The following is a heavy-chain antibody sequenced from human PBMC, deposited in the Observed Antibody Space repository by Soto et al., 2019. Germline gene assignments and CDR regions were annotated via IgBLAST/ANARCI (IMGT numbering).Heavy chain of an antibody. CDR1: GFTFSSYA. CDR3: AKGCCSSYYYYYGMDV. Sequence: GGSLRLSCAASGFTFSSYAMSWVRQAPGKGLEWVSAISGSGGSTYYANSVKGRFTISRDNSKNTLYLQMNSLRAEDTAVYYCAKGCCSSYYYYYGMDVWGQGTTVTVSS. D-gene: IGHD2-15*01. V-gene: IGHV3-23*01. J-gene: IGHJ6*02. CDR2: ISGSGGST.